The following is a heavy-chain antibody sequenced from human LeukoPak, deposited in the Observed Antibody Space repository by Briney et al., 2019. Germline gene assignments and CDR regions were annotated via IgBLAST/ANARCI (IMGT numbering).Heavy chain of an antibody. V-gene: IGHV3-11*01. CDR1: GFTFSDYY. Sequence: SLRLSFAASGFTFSDYYMSWIRQAPGKGLEWVSYISSSGSTIYYADSVKGRFTISRDNAKNSLYLQMDSLRAEDTAVYYCARDRVAARSRALWGQGTLVTVSS. D-gene: IGHD6-6*01. CDR3: ARDRVAARSRAL. CDR2: ISSSGSTI. J-gene: IGHJ4*02.